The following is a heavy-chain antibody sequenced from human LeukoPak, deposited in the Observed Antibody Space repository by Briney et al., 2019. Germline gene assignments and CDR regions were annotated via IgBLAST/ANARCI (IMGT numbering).Heavy chain of an antibody. CDR2: ISDSGDKT. CDR1: GFAFRSYA. D-gene: IGHD3-3*01. J-gene: IGHJ4*02. CDR3: ARVSDFSNYFDY. V-gene: IGHV3-23*01. Sequence: GGSLRFSCAASGFAFRSYAMSWVRQAPGKGLEWVSLISDSGDKTYYADSVKGRFTISRDNSKNTLFLQLNSLRAEDTAVYYCARVSDFSNYFDYWGQGTLVTVSS.